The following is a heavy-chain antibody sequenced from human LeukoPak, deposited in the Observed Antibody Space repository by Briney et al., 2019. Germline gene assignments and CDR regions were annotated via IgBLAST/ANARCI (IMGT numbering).Heavy chain of an antibody. J-gene: IGHJ4*02. V-gene: IGHV4-59*01. CDR2: IYYSGST. Sequence: PSETLSLTCTVSGGSISSYYWSWIRQPPGKGLEWIGYIYYSGSTNYNPSLKSRVTISVDTSKNQFSLKLSSVTAADTAVYYCARARSYYYGSGSYYNAYYFDYWGQGTLVTVSS. D-gene: IGHD3-10*01. CDR3: ARARSYYYGSGSYYNAYYFDY. CDR1: GGSISSYY.